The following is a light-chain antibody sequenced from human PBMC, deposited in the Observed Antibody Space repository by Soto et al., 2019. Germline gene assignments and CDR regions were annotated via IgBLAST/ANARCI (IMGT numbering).Light chain of an antibody. CDR3: QQRSNWPPIT. CDR1: QSVSSY. Sequence: EIVLTHSPATLSLSPLEIATRSCRASQSVSSYLAWYQQKPGQAPRLLIYDASNRATGIPARFSGSGSGTDFTLTISSLEPEDFAVYYCQQRSNWPPITFGQGTRLEIK. V-gene: IGKV3-11*01. CDR2: DAS. J-gene: IGKJ5*01.